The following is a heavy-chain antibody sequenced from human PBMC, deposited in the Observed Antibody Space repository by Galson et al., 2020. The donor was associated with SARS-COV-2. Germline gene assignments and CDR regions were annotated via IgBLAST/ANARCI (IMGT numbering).Heavy chain of an antibody. Sequence: AGSLRLSCPAPGFTFSSYAMHRVRQAPGKGLEWVAVIPHDGSNQYYADSVKGRFTISRDNSKITLYLQMNSLRAEDTAVYYCPNLGYCTNGVCYSGSEIDYWGQGTLVTVSA. CDR1: GFTFSSYA. V-gene: IGHV3-30*01. D-gene: IGHD2-8*01. CDR3: PNLGYCTNGVCYSGSEIDY. CDR2: IPHDGSNQ. J-gene: IGHJ4*02.